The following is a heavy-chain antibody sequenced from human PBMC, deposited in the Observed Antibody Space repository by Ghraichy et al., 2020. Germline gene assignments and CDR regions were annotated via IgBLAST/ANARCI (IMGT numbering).Heavy chain of an antibody. CDR1: GYTFTGYY. D-gene: IGHD6-13*01. J-gene: IGHJ4*02. CDR3: ARVLTSVHSSSTWYWTNY. CDR2: INPNSGGT. Sequence: ASVKVSCKASGYTFTGYYMHWVRQAPGQGLEWMGWINPNSGGTNYAQKFQGRVTMTRDTSISTAYMELSRLRSDDTAVYYCARVLTSVHSSSTWYWTNYWGQGTLVTVSS. V-gene: IGHV1-2*02.